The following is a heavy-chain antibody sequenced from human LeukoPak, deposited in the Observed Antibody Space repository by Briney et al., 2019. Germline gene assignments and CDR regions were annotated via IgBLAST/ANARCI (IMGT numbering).Heavy chain of an antibody. CDR1: GFPFDDYA. V-gene: IGHV3-9*01. CDR3: AKENDLHDYSNYFDY. Sequence: LTGGSLRLSCAASGFPFDDYAMHWVRLAPGKGLEWVSGISWNSGSIVYADSVRGRFTISRDNSKNTLYLQMNSLRAEDTAVYYCAKENDLHDYSNYFDYWGQGTLVTVSS. D-gene: IGHD4-11*01. CDR2: ISWNSGSI. J-gene: IGHJ4*02.